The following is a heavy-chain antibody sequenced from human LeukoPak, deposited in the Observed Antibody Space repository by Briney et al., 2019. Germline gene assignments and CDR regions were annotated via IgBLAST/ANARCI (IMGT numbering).Heavy chain of an antibody. J-gene: IGHJ5*02. Sequence: PSETLSLTCTVSGDSISSSPYYRGWIHQPPGKGLEWIGNIYNSGGTYYNPSLKSRVTILVDTSNNQFSLKLNSVTAADTAFYYCATSGGDWSDPWGQGTLVIVSS. D-gene: IGHD3-10*01. V-gene: IGHV4-39*07. CDR2: IYNSGGT. CDR3: ATSGGDWSDP. CDR1: GDSISSSPYY.